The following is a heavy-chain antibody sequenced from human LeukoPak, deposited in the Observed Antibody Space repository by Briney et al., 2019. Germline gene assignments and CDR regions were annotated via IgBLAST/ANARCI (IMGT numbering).Heavy chain of an antibody. V-gene: IGHV4-34*01. Sequence: NASETLSLTCAVYGGSFSGYYWSWIRQPPGKGLEWIGEINHSGSTNYNPSLKSRVTISVDTSKNQFSLKLSSVTAADTAVYYCARAHALRYFDWSSLAAFDIWGQGTMVTVSS. CDR2: INHSGST. CDR1: GGSFSGYY. CDR3: ARAHALRYFDWSSLAAFDI. D-gene: IGHD3-9*01. J-gene: IGHJ3*02.